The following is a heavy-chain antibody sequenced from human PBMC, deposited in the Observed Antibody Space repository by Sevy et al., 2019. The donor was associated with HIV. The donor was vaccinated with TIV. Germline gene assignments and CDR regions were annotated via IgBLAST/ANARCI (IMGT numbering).Heavy chain of an antibody. CDR1: GDSISSSHW. CDR3: ARKLYDYGRYFDY. Sequence: SETLSLTCAVSGDSISSSHWCSWVRQPPGKGLEWVGEIYHSGSTNYNPSLKSRVTISVDKSKNLFSLKLNSVTAADTAVYYCARKLYDYGRYFDYWGQGTLVTVSS. CDR2: IYHSGST. J-gene: IGHJ4*02. D-gene: IGHD3-10*01. V-gene: IGHV4-4*02.